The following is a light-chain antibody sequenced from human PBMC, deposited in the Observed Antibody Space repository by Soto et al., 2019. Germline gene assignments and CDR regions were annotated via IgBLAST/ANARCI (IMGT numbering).Light chain of an antibody. J-gene: IGKJ5*01. V-gene: IGKV3-20*01. Sequence: EIVLTQSPGTLSLSPGERATLSCRASQSVSSRYLAWYQQKPGQAPRLLSYSASSRATGIPDKFSGSGSGTDFTLTISRLEAEDSAVYYCQQYGSSPPITFGQGTRLEIK. CDR1: QSVSSRY. CDR3: QQYGSSPPIT. CDR2: SAS.